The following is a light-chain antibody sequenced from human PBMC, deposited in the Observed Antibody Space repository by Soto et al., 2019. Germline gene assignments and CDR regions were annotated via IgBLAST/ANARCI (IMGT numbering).Light chain of an antibody. CDR3: CLYIGATTYV. CDR2: EVS. V-gene: IGLV2-14*01. CDR1: SSDVGGYNY. Sequence: QSVLTQPASVSGSPGQSITISCTGSSSDVGGYNYVSWFQQHPDKAPKVIISEVSDRPSGVSNRFSGSKSGNTASLTISGLQADDEADYYCCLYIGATTYVFGTGTKVTVL. J-gene: IGLJ1*01.